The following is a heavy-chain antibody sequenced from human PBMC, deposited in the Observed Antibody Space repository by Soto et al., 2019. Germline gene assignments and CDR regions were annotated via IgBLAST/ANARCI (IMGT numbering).Heavy chain of an antibody. CDR3: ARDPVDTSMLTGYYGMDV. V-gene: IGHV1-69*01. CDR1: GGTFSSDA. J-gene: IGHJ6*02. D-gene: IGHD5-18*01. CDR2: IIPNFGTT. Sequence: QVQLVQSGAEVKKPGSSVKVSCKASGGTFSSDAIDWVRQAPGQGLEWMGGIIPNFGTTNYAQKFQGRATITADESTGTVYMELSSLRSEDTAVYYCARDPVDTSMLTGYYGMDVWGQGTTVTVSS.